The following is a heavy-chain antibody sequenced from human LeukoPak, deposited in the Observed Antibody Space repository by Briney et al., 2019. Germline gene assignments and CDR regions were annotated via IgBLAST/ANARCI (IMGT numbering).Heavy chain of an antibody. V-gene: IGHV3-23*01. J-gene: IGHJ4*02. CDR1: GFTFNNYA. Sequence: GGSLRLSCAASGFTFNNYAMSWVRQAPGKGLEWVSTIGFGDDSAYYADSVKGRFTISRDNSKNTLYLQMNSLRAEDTAVYYCAKRLDSSSSGFDYWGQGTLVTVSS. D-gene: IGHD6-6*01. CDR3: AKRLDSSSSGFDY. CDR2: IGFGDDSA.